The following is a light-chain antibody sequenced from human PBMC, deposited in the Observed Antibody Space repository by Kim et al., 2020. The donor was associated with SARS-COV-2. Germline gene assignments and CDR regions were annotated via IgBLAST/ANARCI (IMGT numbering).Light chain of an antibody. Sequence: FSPVERSTLSGSASQSLNSYLAWYQQKPGQAPRLLIYDASSRATGVPARFSGSESGTDFTLTISSLEPEDFAVYYCQQRRNWPLTFGGGTKVEIK. CDR3: QQRRNWPLT. V-gene: IGKV3-11*01. CDR2: DAS. CDR1: QSLNSY. J-gene: IGKJ4*01.